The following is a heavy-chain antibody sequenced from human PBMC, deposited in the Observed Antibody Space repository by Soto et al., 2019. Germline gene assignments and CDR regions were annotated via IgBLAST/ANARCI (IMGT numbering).Heavy chain of an antibody. CDR3: AKDPSHSSSWYRHVGWFDP. CDR2: ISGSGGST. D-gene: IGHD6-13*01. V-gene: IGHV3-23*01. J-gene: IGHJ5*02. CDR1: GFTFSSYA. Sequence: PGGSLRLSCAASGFTFSSYAMSWVRQAPGKGLEWVSAISGSGGSTYYADSVKGRFTISRDNSKNTLYLQMNSLRAEDTAVYYCAKDPSHSSSWYRHVGWFDPWGQGTLVTVSS.